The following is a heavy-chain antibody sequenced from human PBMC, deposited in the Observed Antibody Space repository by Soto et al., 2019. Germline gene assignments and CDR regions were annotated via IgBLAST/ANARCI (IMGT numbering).Heavy chain of an antibody. CDR2: ISGSGGST. CDR1: GFTFSSYA. CDR3: AKDDGYYYDSSGYGAFDI. Sequence: EVQLLESGGGLVQPGGSLRLSCAASGFTFSSYAMSWVRQAPGKGLEWVSAISGSGGSTYYADSVKGRFTISRDNSKNTLYLRMNSLRAEDTAVYYCAKDDGYYYDSSGYGAFDIWGQGTMVTVSS. D-gene: IGHD3-22*01. J-gene: IGHJ3*02. V-gene: IGHV3-23*01.